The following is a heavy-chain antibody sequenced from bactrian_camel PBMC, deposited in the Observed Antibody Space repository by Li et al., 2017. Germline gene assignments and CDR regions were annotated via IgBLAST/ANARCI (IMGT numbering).Heavy chain of an antibody. CDR3: AAARLTPLQALGIMTRPMSPREYTY. CDR1: GFTFDDSD. Sequence: QVQLVESGGGSVQAGETLALSCTASGFTFDDSDTGWYRQTPGYECELVATIGSDSTTYYADSVKGRFTISRDNAKNTVYLQMNNLQPEDTAMYYCAAARLTPLQALGIMTRPMSPREYTYWGQGTQVT. V-gene: IGHV3S55*01. D-gene: IGHD3*01. CDR2: IGSDSTT. J-gene: IGHJ4*01.